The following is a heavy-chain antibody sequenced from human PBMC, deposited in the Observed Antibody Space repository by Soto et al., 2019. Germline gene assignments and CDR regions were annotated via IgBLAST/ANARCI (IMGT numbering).Heavy chain of an antibody. V-gene: IGHV1-18*04. CDR2: ISAYNGNT. CDR1: GYTFTGYY. J-gene: IGHJ5*02. CDR3: ARDPVGGNWFDP. D-gene: IGHD1-26*01. Sequence: ASVKVSCKASGYTFTGYYMHWVRQAPGQGLEWMGWISAYNGNTNYAQKLQGRVTMTTDTSTSTAYMELRSLRSDDTAVYYCARDPVGGNWFDPWGQGTLVTVSS.